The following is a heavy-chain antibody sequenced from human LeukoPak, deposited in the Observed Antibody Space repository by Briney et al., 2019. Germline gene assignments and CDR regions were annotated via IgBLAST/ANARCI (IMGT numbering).Heavy chain of an antibody. J-gene: IGHJ4*02. CDR3: TTGDPLRDFWSGYLLPFDY. CDR2: FDPEDGET. Sequence: ASVKVSCKTSGYLFIGFYIHWVRQAPEKGLEWMGSFDPEDGETSYAQKFQGRVTMTEDTSTDTVYMELSSLRSEDTAVYYCTTGDPLRDFWSGYLLPFDYWGQGTLVTVSS. D-gene: IGHD3-3*01. V-gene: IGHV1-24*01. CDR1: GYLFIGFY.